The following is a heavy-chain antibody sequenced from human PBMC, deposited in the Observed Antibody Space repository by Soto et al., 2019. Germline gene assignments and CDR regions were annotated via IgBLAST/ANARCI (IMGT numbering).Heavy chain of an antibody. J-gene: IGHJ4*02. Sequence: QVQLQESGPGLVKPSETLSLTCTVSGGSVSSSSYYWNWIRQPPGKGLEWIGYIYYSGSTNYNPSLKRRVTLSVDTSKNQFPLKLSSVTAADTAVYYCARDPTRMYYFDYWGQGTLVTASS. V-gene: IGHV4-61*01. CDR3: ARDPTRMYYFDY. CDR2: IYYSGST. CDR1: GGSVSSSSYY. D-gene: IGHD2-8*01.